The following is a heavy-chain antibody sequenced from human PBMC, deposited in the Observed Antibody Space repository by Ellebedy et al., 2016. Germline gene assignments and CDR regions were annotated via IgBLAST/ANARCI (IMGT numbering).Heavy chain of an antibody. CDR1: GYTFTSYY. CDR2: INPSGGST. Sequence: ASVKVSCKSSGYTFTSYYMHWVRQAPGQGLEWMGIINPSGGSTSYAQKFQGRVTMTRDTSTSTVYMELSSLRSEDTAVYYCARAAPVLQYYDILTGYDYWGQGTLATVSS. V-gene: IGHV1-46*01. CDR3: ARAAPVLQYYDILTGYDY. J-gene: IGHJ4*02. D-gene: IGHD3-9*01.